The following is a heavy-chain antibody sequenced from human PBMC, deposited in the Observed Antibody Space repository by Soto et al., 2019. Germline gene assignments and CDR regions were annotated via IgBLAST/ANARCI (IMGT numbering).Heavy chain of an antibody. CDR2: IKKDGSRT. V-gene: IGHV3-7*05. CDR1: GFSLGSYW. CDR3: AIDVTTGTSTLYLVALDI. Sequence: EAQLVESGGGLVQPGGSLRLSCEASGFSLGSYWMTWFRQAPGKGLEWVANIKKDGSRTSYLDSVRGRFTIYRDYVGISLSQNTVSLTADGTVLYFCAIDVTTGTSTLYLVALDIWGQWTMVTVPS. J-gene: IGHJ3*02. D-gene: IGHD2-8*01.